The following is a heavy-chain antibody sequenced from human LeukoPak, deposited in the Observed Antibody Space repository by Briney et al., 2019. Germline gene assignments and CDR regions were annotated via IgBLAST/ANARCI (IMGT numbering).Heavy chain of an antibody. CDR3: ARVGEGVVVPAAIP. D-gene: IGHD2-2*01. Sequence: ASVKVSCKASGYTFTGYYMHWVRQVPGQGLEWMGWINPNSGGTNYAQKFQGRVTMTRDTSISTAYMELSRLRSDDTAVYYCARVGEGVVVPAAIPWGQGTLVTVSS. J-gene: IGHJ5*02. CDR1: GYTFTGYY. CDR2: INPNSGGT. V-gene: IGHV1-2*02.